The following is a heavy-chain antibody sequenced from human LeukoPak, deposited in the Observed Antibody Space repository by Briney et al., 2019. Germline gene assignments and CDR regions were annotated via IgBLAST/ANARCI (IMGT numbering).Heavy chain of an antibody. J-gene: IGHJ4*02. V-gene: IGHV3-7*02. CDR1: GFTFSSNW. CDR3: ASHESPY. Sequence: GGSLRLSCAAAGFTFSSNWMSWVRQAPGKGLQWVANIKQDGSEKYYVDSVKGRFTISRDNAKNSLYLQMNSLRAEDTAVYYCASHESPYWGQGTLVTVSS. CDR2: IKQDGSEK.